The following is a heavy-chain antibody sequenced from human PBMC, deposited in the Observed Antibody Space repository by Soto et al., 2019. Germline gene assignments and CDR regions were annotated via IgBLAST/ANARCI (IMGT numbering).Heavy chain of an antibody. CDR1: GHTFTGNY. D-gene: IGHD1-26*01. CDR2: INPDGDVT. Sequence: QVELLQSGAEVRKPGASVKVSCKASGHTFTGNYMHWVRQAPGQWLEWMGIINPDGDVTTYAHKFRGRVTLTREMSTSTSYMELRSLTSEDTAFYYSASKFSRGSFQDFDTWGQGTLVTVSS. CDR3: ASKFSRGSFQDFDT. J-gene: IGHJ4*02. V-gene: IGHV1-46*01.